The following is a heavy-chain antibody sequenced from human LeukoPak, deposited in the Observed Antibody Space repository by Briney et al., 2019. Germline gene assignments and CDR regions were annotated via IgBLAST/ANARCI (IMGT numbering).Heavy chain of an antibody. Sequence: PGGSLRLSCAASGATFSSYNVYWVRQAPGKGLEWVSSISSSSTYIYYANSVKGRFTISRDNAKNSVYLQMNGLRAGDSALYFCAKDRGTAMVPRGMDVWGQGTTVTVSS. CDR2: ISSSSTYI. J-gene: IGHJ6*02. V-gene: IGHV3-21*01. CDR3: AKDRGTAMVPRGMDV. D-gene: IGHD5-18*01. CDR1: GATFSSYN.